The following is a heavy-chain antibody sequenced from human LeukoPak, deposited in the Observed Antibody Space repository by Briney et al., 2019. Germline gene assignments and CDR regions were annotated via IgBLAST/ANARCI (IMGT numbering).Heavy chain of an antibody. V-gene: IGHV4-4*09. D-gene: IGHD1-26*01. J-gene: IGHJ4*02. CDR1: GGSISSYY. CDR3: ARGLDSSNSGSYGYFDY. Sequence: SETLSLTCTVSGGSISSYYWSWIRQPPGKGLEWIGYIYTSGSTNYNPSLKSRVTISVDTSKNQFSLKLSSVTAADTAVYYCARGLDSSNSGSYGYFDYWGQGTLVTVSS. CDR2: IYTSGST.